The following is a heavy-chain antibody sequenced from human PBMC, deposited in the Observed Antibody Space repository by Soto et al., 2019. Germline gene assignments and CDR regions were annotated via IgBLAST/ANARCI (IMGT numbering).Heavy chain of an antibody. CDR1: GFTFSSYA. Sequence: GGSLRLSCAASGFTFSSYAMSWVRQAPRKGLEWVSAISGSGGSTYYADSVKGRFTISRDNSKNTLYLQMNSLRAEDTAVYYCAKIITMIVVASDYWGQGTLVTVSS. CDR3: AKIITMIVVASDY. V-gene: IGHV3-23*01. D-gene: IGHD3-22*01. CDR2: ISGSGGST. J-gene: IGHJ4*02.